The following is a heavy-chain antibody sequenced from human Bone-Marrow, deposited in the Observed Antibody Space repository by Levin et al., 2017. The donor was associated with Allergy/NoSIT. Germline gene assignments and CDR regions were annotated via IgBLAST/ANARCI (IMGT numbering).Heavy chain of an antibody. D-gene: IGHD2-15*01. Sequence: SQTLSLTCTVSGDSIRSTKWWTWVRQPPGKGLEWIGEIYHIGSTSYNPSLKGRVTISVDKSNNQFSLKLSSVTAADTAIYYCASLLRYGTATTLLRDYWGQGILVSVSS. J-gene: IGHJ4*02. CDR3: ASLLRYGTATTLLRDY. CDR1: GDSIRSTKW. V-gene: IGHV4-4*02. CDR2: IYHIGST.